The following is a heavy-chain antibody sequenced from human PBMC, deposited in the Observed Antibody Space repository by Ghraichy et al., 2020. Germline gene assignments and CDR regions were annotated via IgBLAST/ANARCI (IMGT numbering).Heavy chain of an antibody. J-gene: IGHJ6*02. CDR3: ASAPRYYDFWSAHIYYGMDV. D-gene: IGHD3-3*01. Sequence: SETLSLTCTVSGGSISSYYWSWIRQPPGKGLEWIGYIYYSGSTNYNPSLKSRVTISVDTSKNQFSLKLSSVTATDTAVYYCASAPRYYDFWSAHIYYGMDVWGQGTTVTVSS. CDR2: IYYSGST. CDR1: GGSISSYY. V-gene: IGHV4-59*08.